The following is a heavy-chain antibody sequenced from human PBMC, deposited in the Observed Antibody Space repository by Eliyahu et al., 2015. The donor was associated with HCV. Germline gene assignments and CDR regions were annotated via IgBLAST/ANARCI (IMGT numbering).Heavy chain of an antibody. Sequence: QLQLQESGPGLVKPSETLSLTCXVSGXSISXSSYYWGWIRQPPGKGLEWIGSIYYSGSTYYNPSLKSRVTISVDTSKNQFSLKLSSVTAADTAVYYCARHIAAAGTYYYYGMDVWGQGTTVTVSS. J-gene: IGHJ6*02. D-gene: IGHD6-13*01. CDR3: ARHIAAAGTYYYYGMDV. V-gene: IGHV4-39*01. CDR1: GXSISXSSYY. CDR2: IYYSGST.